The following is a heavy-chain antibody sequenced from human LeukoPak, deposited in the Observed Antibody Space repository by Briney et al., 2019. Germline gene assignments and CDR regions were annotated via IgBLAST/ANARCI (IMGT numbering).Heavy chain of an antibody. J-gene: IGHJ6*02. Sequence: GGSLRLSCIASGFTFDDYAMYWVRQAPGKGLEWVSRISWNSGSIVYADSVKGRFTISRDNAKNSLYLQMNSLRAEDTALYYCAKDAFGQDRYYYGMDVWGQGTTVTVSS. CDR1: GFTFDDYA. D-gene: IGHD3-16*01. CDR2: ISWNSGSI. V-gene: IGHV3-9*01. CDR3: AKDAFGQDRYYYGMDV.